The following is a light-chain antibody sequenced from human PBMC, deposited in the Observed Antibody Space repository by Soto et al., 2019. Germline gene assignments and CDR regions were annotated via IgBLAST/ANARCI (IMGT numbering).Light chain of an antibody. V-gene: IGLV1-44*01. Sequence: QAVVTQAPSASGTPGQRVTISCSGSSSNIGSNTVSWYQQVPGTAPKLLIYSNDQRPSGVPDRFSGSKSGTSASLAIGGLQFEDEADYYCAAWDGSLNGWVFGGGTKVTVL. CDR2: SND. CDR3: AAWDGSLNGWV. J-gene: IGLJ2*01. CDR1: SSNIGSNT.